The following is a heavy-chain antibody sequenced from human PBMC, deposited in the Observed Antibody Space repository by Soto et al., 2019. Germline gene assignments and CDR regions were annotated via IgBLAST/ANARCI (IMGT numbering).Heavy chain of an antibody. CDR2: IYYSGST. CDR3: ARGIAAYLSRRYYSDY. D-gene: IGHD6-13*01. Sequence: QLQLQESGPGLVQPSETLSLTCTVSGGSISSSSYYWGWIRQPPGKGLEWIGDIYYSGSTYYNPSLKSRVTIFVDTSKNQFSLKLSSVTAADTAVYYCARGIAAYLSRRYYSDYWGQGALVTVSS. J-gene: IGHJ4*02. CDR1: GGSISSSSYY. V-gene: IGHV4-39*01.